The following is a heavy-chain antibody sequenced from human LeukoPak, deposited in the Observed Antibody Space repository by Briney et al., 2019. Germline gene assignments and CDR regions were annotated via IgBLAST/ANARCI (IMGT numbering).Heavy chain of an antibody. CDR2: IDVGSYI. CDR1: GFTFSSYG. V-gene: IGHV3-21*01. J-gene: IGHJ2*01. D-gene: IGHD2-2*01. Sequence: GESLRLSCAASGFTFSSYGMNWVRQAPGKGLEWVSSIDVGSYIYYADSVKGRFIISRDNAKNSLYLQMNSLRAEDTAVYYCARTPGYCSSTSCLRYWYFDLWGRGTLVTVSS. CDR3: ARTPGYCSSTSCLRYWYFDL.